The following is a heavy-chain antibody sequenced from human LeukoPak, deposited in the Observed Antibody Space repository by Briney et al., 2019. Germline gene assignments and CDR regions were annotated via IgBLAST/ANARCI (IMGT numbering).Heavy chain of an antibody. V-gene: IGHV3-11*03. CDR3: ARVYGGSGGASDY. Sequence: GGSLRLSCAASGFTFSDYYMSWIRQAPGKGLEWVSYISSGSSYTSYADSVKGRFTISRDNAKNSLYLQMNSLRAEDTAVYYCARVYGGSGGASDYWGQGTLVTVSS. J-gene: IGHJ4*02. CDR2: ISSGSSYT. D-gene: IGHD4-23*01. CDR1: GFTFSDYY.